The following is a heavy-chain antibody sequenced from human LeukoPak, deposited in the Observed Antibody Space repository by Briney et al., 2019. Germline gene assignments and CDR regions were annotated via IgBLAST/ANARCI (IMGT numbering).Heavy chain of an antibody. D-gene: IGHD3-22*01. J-gene: IGHJ6*03. Sequence: GGSLSLSCAASGFTFSSYGMHWVRQAPGKGLEWDSYISSSGSTIYYADSVKGRFTISRDNAKNSLYLQMNSLRAEDTAVYYCAREVYGYYDTSYYMDVWGKGTTVTISS. CDR3: AREVYGYYDTSYYMDV. V-gene: IGHV3-48*04. CDR2: ISSSGSTI. CDR1: GFTFSSYG.